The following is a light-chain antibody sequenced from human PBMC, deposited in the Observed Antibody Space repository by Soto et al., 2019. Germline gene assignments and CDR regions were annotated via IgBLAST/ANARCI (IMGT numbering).Light chain of an antibody. J-gene: IGKJ1*01. CDR3: QQYNNWPQMT. CDR2: GAS. CDR1: QSVSRN. V-gene: IGKV3-15*01. Sequence: EIVMTQSPATLSVSPGERATLSCRASQSVSRNLAWYQQKPGQAPRLLIYGASTRATGVPATFSGSASGTEFTLTISSLQSEDFAVYYCQQYNNWPQMTFGQGTKVEIK.